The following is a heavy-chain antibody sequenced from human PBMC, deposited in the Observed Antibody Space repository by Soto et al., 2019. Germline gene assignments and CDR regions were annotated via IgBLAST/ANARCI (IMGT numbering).Heavy chain of an antibody. D-gene: IGHD2-15*01. CDR1: GFTFSNYV. J-gene: IGHJ6*02. CDR2: ISYDGNNK. V-gene: IGHV3-30-3*01. Sequence: QVQLVESGGGVVQPGRSLRLSCAASGFTFSNYVMYWVRQAPGKGLEWVAVISYDGNNKYYADSVKGRFTISRDNSKNTLYLQMNSLRGEDTAVYYCARAGCDGGSCYTLVGLRYGMDFWGQGTTVTVSS. CDR3: ARAGCDGGSCYTLVGLRYGMDF.